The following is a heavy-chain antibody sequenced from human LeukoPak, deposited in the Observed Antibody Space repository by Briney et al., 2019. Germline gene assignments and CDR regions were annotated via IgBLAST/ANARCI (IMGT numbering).Heavy chain of an antibody. CDR3: VRGSGYSYGRDQ. CDR1: GFTFTTYW. D-gene: IGHD5-18*01. J-gene: IGHJ4*02. V-gene: IGHV3-7*01. Sequence: GGSLRLSCAASGFTFTTYWMSWVRQAPGKGLEWVANIKQDEGEQYYVDSVKGRFTISRDNAKNSLYLQMSSLRAEDTAVYYCVRGSGYSYGRDQWGQGTLVTVSS. CDR2: IKQDEGEQ.